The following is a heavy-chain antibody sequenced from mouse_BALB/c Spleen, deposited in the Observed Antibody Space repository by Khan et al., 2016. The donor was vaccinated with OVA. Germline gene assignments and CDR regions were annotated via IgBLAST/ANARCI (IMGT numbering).Heavy chain of an antibody. D-gene: IGHD2-1*01. Sequence: QVQLKESGAELVKPGASVKLSCKASGYIFTNYYMYWVKQRPGQGLEWIGEINPRDGDTNFNEKLKSKATLTVDKSSSTAYMQLSSLTSEDSAVYYCTRSGYGTFAYWGQGTLVTVSA. J-gene: IGHJ3*01. CDR2: INPRDGDT. CDR3: TRSGYGTFAY. CDR1: GYIFTNYY. V-gene: IGHV1S81*02.